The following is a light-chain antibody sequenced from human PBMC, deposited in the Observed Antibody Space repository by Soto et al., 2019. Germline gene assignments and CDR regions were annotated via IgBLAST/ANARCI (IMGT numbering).Light chain of an antibody. J-gene: IGKJ5*01. CDR1: QSVSNNY. CDR2: GES. CDR3: QQVNSNPIT. Sequence: VLTQSPGTLSLSPGESATLSCMASQSVSNNYLAWYQQKTGQAPRLLIYGESTRATGIPARLSGSGSGTELTLTISRLQPEDFATHYCQQVNSNPITCGQGTRLEIK. V-gene: IGKV3-20*01.